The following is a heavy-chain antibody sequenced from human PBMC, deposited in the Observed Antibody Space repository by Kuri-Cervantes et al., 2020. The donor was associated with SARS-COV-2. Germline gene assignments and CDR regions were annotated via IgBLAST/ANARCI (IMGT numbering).Heavy chain of an antibody. D-gene: IGHD2-15*01. V-gene: IGHV4-59*01. CDR1: GGPISSYY. J-gene: IGHJ5*02. Sequence: SETLSLTCTVSGGPISSYYWSWIRQPPGKGLEWIGYIYYSGSTNYNPSLKSRATISMDTSKSQFSLKLTSVTAADTAVYYCAMVVGNCFDPWGQGTLVTVSS. CDR2: IYYSGST. CDR3: AMVVGNCFDP.